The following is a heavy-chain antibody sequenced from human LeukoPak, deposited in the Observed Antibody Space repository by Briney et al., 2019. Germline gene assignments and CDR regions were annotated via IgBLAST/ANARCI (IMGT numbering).Heavy chain of an antibody. V-gene: IGHV3-9*03. CDR3: ARDRRGFYDSSGLDAFDI. Sequence: GGSLRLSCAASGFTFDDYAMHWVRQAPGKGLEWVSGISWNSGSIGYADSVKGRFTISRDNAKNSLYLQMNSLRAEDMALYYCARDRRGFYDSSGLDAFDIWGQGTMVTVSS. D-gene: IGHD3-22*01. CDR1: GFTFDDYA. J-gene: IGHJ3*02. CDR2: ISWNSGSI.